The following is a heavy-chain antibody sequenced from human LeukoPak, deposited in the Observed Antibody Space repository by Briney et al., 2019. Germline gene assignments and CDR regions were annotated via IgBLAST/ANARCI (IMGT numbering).Heavy chain of an antibody. CDR2: ISYDGINK. CDR3: AEASLDTDWGVFDY. J-gene: IGHJ4*02. CDR1: GFTFSSYG. V-gene: IGHV3-30*18. D-gene: IGHD7-27*01. Sequence: GGSLRLFCAASGFTFSSYGMFWVRQAPGKGLEWVAVISYDGINKYYADSVKGRFTISRDNSKNTLYLQMNSLRAEDTAVYYCAEASLDTDWGVFDYWGQGTLVTVSS.